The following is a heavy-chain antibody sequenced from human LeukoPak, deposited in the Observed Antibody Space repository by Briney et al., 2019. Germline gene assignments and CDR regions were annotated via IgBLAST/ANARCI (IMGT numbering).Heavy chain of an antibody. J-gene: IGHJ4*02. CDR3: ARSHPGTTVDAY. V-gene: IGHV3-30*03. D-gene: IGHD6-19*01. CDR1: GFTFSSYG. CDR2: ISYDGSNK. Sequence: GGSLRLSCAASGFTFSSYGMHWVRQAPGKGLEWVAVISYDGSNKYYADSVKGRFTISRDNSKNTLYLQMDSLRAVDTAVYYCARSHPGTTVDAYWGQGTLVTVSS.